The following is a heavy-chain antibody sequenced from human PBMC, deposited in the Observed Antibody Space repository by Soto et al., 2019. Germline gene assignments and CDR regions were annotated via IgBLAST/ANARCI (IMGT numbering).Heavy chain of an antibody. V-gene: IGHV3-30*02. Sequence: VGSLRLSCVASGFTFGSHGMHWVRQAPGKGLEYVDSVKGRFTISRDNSKSILYLQMNRLRPEDTAVYKCAKDLRTTISDYGMDVWGQGTTVTVSS. CDR3: AKDLRTTISDYGMDV. J-gene: IGHJ6*02. CDR1: GFTFGSHG.